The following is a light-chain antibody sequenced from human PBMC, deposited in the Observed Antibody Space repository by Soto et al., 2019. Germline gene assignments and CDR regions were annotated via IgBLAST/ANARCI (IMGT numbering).Light chain of an antibody. Sequence: QSVLTQPASVSGSPGQSITISCTGTSRDVGGYSYVSWYQQHPGKAPKLMIYDVNNRPSGVSDRFSGSKSGNTASLTISGLQAEDESDYYCSSFTSYSTLVFGGGTQLTVL. CDR1: SRDVGGYSY. J-gene: IGLJ7*01. V-gene: IGLV2-14*03. CDR3: SSFTSYSTLV. CDR2: DVN.